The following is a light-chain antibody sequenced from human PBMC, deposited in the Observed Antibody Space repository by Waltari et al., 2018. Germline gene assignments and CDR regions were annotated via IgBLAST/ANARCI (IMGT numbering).Light chain of an antibody. CDR1: QSVSSN. CDR2: GAS. J-gene: IGKJ1*01. V-gene: IGKV3-15*01. CDR3: QQYNNWPPSVS. Sequence: EIVMTQSPATLSVSPGERATLPCRASQSVSSNLAWYQQKPGQAPRLLIYGASTRATGIPARFSGSGSGTEFTLTISSLQSEDFAVYYCQQYNNWPPSVSFGQGTKVEIK.